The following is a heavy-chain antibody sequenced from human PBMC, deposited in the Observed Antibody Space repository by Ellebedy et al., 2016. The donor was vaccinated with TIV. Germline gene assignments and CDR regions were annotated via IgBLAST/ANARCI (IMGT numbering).Heavy chain of an antibody. Sequence: PGGSLRLSCAASGFTFSSYAMSWVRQAPGKGLEWVSAISGSGGSTYYADSVKGRFTISRDNSKNTLYLQMNSLRAEDTAVYYCAKLLRGSGSYIADDAFDIWGQGTMVTVSS. CDR1: GFTFSSYA. V-gene: IGHV3-23*01. CDR3: AKLLRGSGSYIADDAFDI. D-gene: IGHD3-10*01. CDR2: ISGSGGST. J-gene: IGHJ3*02.